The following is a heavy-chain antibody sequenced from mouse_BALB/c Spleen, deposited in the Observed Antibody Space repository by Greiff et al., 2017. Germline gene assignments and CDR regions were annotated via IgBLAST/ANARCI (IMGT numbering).Heavy chain of an antibody. V-gene: IGHV5-6*01. CDR1: GFTFSSYG. Sequence: EVQLVESGGDLVKPGGSLKLSCAASGFTFSSYGMSWVRQTPDKRLEWVATISSGGSYTYYPDSVKGRFTISRDNAKNTLYLQMSSLKSEDTAMYYCARPPDFDYWGQGTLSQSPQ. J-gene: IGHJ2*01. CDR3: ARPPDFDY. CDR2: ISSGGSYT.